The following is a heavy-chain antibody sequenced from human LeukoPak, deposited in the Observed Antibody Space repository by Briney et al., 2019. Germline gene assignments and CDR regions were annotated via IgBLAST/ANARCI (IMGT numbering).Heavy chain of an antibody. CDR1: GYTFTDYA. J-gene: IGHJ4*02. D-gene: IGHD6-19*01. V-gene: IGHV1-3*04. CDR2: INTGNGDT. Sequence: GASVKVSCKGSGYTFTDYAVHWVRPARGQGLEWMAWINTGNGDTKYSQKFQGRVTITRDTSASTAYMELSSLGSEDTAVYYCASRPGIEVAGFDYWGQGTLVTVSS. CDR3: ASRPGIEVAGFDY.